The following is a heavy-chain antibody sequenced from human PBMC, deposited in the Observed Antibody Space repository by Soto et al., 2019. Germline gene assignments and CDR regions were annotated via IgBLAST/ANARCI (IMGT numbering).Heavy chain of an antibody. CDR2: ISGNANDI. D-gene: IGHD3-16*01. Sequence: EVHLLESGGALVQPGGSLRLSCAASGFTFSNHAMNWVRQAPGKGLEWLSAISGNANDINYADSVKGRFTISRDSSTNTVFLQMNSLRAEDTALYYCAKKRSGSWSMGCFDSWGQGTLVTVSS. CDR3: AKKRSGSWSMGCFDS. J-gene: IGHJ4*02. CDR1: GFTFSNHA. V-gene: IGHV3-23*01.